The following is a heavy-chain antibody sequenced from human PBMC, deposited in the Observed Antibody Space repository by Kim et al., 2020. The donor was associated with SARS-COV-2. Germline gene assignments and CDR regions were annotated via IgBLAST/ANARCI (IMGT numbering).Heavy chain of an antibody. V-gene: IGHV1-24*01. CDR3: ATAQPGSIVGAPKDLFVYYGMDV. CDR2: FDPEDGET. Sequence: ASVKVSCKVSGYTLTELSMHWVRQAPGKGLEWMGGFDPEDGETIYAQKFQGRVTMTEDTSTDTAYMELSSLRSEDTAVYYCATAQPGSIVGAPKDLFVYYGMDVWGQGTTVTVSS. J-gene: IGHJ6*02. D-gene: IGHD1-26*01. CDR1: GYTLTELS.